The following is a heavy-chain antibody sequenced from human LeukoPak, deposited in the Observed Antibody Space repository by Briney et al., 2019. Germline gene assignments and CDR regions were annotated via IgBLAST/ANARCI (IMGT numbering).Heavy chain of an antibody. CDR1: GFTFNRCW. CDR2: INPDGRDT. Sequence: GGSLRLSCVVSGFTFNRCWMNWVRQAPGKGLEWVAHINPDGRDTYYVDSVKGRFTISRDNAQNSMYLQMNSLRVEDTAVYYCTSWGDTTAEYFQRWGQGTLVTASS. D-gene: IGHD2-21*02. V-gene: IGHV3-7*01. CDR3: TSWGDTTAEYFQR. J-gene: IGHJ1*01.